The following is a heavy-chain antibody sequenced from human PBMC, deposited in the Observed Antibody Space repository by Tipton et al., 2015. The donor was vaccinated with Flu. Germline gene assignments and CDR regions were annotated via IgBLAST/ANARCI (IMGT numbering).Heavy chain of an antibody. D-gene: IGHD6-19*01. CDR2: IYTSGST. Sequence: TLSLTCTVSGGSISSYYWSWIRQPAGKGLEWIGRIYTSGSTNYSPSLKSRVTISVDTSKNQFSLKLSSVTAADTAVYYCARGVDSSGWYDYWGQGTLVTVSS. CDR1: GGSISSYY. CDR3: ARGVDSSGWYDY. J-gene: IGHJ4*02. V-gene: IGHV4-4*07.